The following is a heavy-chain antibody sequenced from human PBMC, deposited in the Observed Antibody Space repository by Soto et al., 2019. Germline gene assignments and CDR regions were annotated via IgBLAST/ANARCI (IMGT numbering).Heavy chain of an antibody. D-gene: IGHD3-16*01. CDR3: ARVKDYIWGSKYYYYYMDV. CDR2: IYYSGST. V-gene: IGHV4-59*01. CDR1: GGSISSYY. J-gene: IGHJ6*03. Sequence: SETLSITCTVSGGSISSYYWSWIRQPPGKGLEWIGYIYYSGSTNYNPSLKSRVTISVDTSKNQFSLKLSSVTAADTAVYYCARVKDYIWGSKYYYYYMDVWGKGTTVTVSS.